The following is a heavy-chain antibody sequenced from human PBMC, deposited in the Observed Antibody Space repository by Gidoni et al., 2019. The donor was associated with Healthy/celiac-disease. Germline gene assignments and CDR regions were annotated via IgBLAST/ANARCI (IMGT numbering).Heavy chain of an antibody. V-gene: IGHV4-39*07. CDR1: GGSISSSSYY. CDR3: ARVPVSNYLCDY. CDR2: IYYSGST. Sequence: QLQLQESGPGLVKPSETLSLTCTVSGGSISSSSYYWGWIRQPPGKGLEWIGSIYYSGSTYYNPSLKSRVTISVDTSKNQFSLKLSSVTAADTAVYYCARVPVSNYLCDYWGQGTLVTVSS. D-gene: IGHD4-4*01. J-gene: IGHJ4*02.